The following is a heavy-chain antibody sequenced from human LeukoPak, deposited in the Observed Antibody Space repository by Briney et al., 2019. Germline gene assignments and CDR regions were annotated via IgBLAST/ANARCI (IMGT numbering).Heavy chain of an antibody. V-gene: IGHV4-59*12. Sequence: SETLSLTCTVSGGSISSYYWSWIRQPPGKGLEWIGYIYYSGSTNYNPSLKSRVTISVDTSKNQFSLKLSSVTAADTAVYYCARGPFVVVNANRRKKFDYWGQGTLVTVSS. J-gene: IGHJ4*02. D-gene: IGHD2-21*01. CDR3: ARGPFVVVNANRRKKFDY. CDR2: IYYSGST. CDR1: GGSISSYY.